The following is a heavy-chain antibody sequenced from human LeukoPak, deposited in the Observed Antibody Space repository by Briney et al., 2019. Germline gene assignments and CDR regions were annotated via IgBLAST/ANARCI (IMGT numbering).Heavy chain of an antibody. Sequence: GGSLRVSCAASGFTFRSYALSWVRQAPGKGLEWVSAISGSGGSTYYADSVKGRFTISRDNSKNTLYLQMNSLRAEGTAVYYCAKSDYGDYFFLAWGQGTLVTVSS. CDR3: AKSDYGDYFFLA. V-gene: IGHV3-23*01. CDR2: ISGSGGST. J-gene: IGHJ4*02. CDR1: GFTFRSYA. D-gene: IGHD4-17*01.